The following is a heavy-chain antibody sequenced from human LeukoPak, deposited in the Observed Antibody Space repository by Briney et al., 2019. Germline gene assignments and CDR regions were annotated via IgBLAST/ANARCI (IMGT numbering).Heavy chain of an antibody. V-gene: IGHV4-39*01. CDR2: IYYSGST. Sequence: SETLSLTCTVSGGSISSSSYYWGWIRQPPGKGLEWIGSIYYSGSTYYNPSLKSRVTISVDTSKNQFSLRLSSVTAADTAVYYCASVMLGIVGATIGYFGYWGQGTLVTVSS. CDR1: GGSISSSSYY. D-gene: IGHD1-26*01. J-gene: IGHJ4*02. CDR3: ASVMLGIVGATIGYFGY.